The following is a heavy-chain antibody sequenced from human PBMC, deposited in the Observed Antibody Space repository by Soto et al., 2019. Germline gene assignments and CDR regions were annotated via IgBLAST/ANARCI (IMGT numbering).Heavy chain of an antibody. D-gene: IGHD2-8*01. Sequence: GGSLRLSCAASGFTFSSYGMHWVRQAPGKGLEWVAVISYDGSNKYYADSVKGRFTISRDNSKNTLYLQMNSLRAEDTAVYYCAKDPPGVPWGQGTLVTVSS. J-gene: IGHJ5*02. CDR3: AKDPPGVP. CDR2: ISYDGSNK. V-gene: IGHV3-30*18. CDR1: GFTFSSYG.